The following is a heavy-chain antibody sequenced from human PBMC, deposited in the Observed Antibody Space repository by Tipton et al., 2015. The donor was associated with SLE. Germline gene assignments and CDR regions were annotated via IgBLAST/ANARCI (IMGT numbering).Heavy chain of an antibody. V-gene: IGHV3-23*03. CDR3: ARAPGSWSLVY. CDR1: GFTVSSNY. D-gene: IGHD1-26*01. J-gene: IGHJ4*02. Sequence: SLRLSCAASGFTVSSNYMSWVRQAPGKGLEWVSVIYSGGSSTYYADSVKGRFTIFRDNSKNTLYLQMNSLRVEDTAIYYCARAPGSWSLVYWGQGTLVTVSS. CDR2: IYSGGSST.